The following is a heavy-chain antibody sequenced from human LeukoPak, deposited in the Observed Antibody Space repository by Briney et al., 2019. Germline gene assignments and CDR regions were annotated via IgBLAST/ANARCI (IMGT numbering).Heavy chain of an antibody. Sequence: GGSLRLSCAASGFAFSGYSMSWVRQAPGQGPEGVSTISGSGDATYYADSVKGRFTISRDNSKNTLYVQMNSLRAEDTAVYYCAKDRQSRGSLGFDYWGQGALVIVSS. CDR1: GFAFSGYS. CDR2: ISGSGDAT. D-gene: IGHD3-22*01. CDR3: AKDRQSRGSLGFDY. J-gene: IGHJ4*02. V-gene: IGHV3-23*01.